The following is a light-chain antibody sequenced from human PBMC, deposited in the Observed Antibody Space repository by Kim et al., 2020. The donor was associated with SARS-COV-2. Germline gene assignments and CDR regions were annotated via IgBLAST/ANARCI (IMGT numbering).Light chain of an antibody. V-gene: IGLV3-21*04. CDR1: NIGSKS. Sequence: APGKTANITCGGNNIGSKSVHWYQRKPGQAPGLVIYYDSDRPSGIPERFSGSNSGNTATLTISRVEAGDEADYYCQVWDSSSDHVVFGGGTKLTVL. J-gene: IGLJ2*01. CDR2: YDS. CDR3: QVWDSSSDHVV.